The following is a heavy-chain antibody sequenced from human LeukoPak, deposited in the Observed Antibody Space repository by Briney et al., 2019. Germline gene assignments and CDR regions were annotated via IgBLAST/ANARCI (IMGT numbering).Heavy chain of an antibody. D-gene: IGHD3-22*01. CDR3: ARGPSLYDSSGFHFDF. V-gene: IGHV4-34*01. J-gene: IGHJ4*02. CDR2: INHSGST. CDR1: GGSFSGYY. Sequence: SETLSLTCAVYGGSFSGYYWSWIRQPPGKGLEWIGEINHSGSTNYNPSLKSRVTISVDTSKNQFSLKLGSVTAADTAVYYCARGPSLYDSSGFHFDFWGQGTLVTVSS.